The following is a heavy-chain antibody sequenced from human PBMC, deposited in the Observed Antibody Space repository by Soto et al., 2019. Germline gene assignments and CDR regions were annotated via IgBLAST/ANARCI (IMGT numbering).Heavy chain of an antibody. Sequence: SETLSLSCTVSGGSISSGGYYWSWIRQHPGKGLEWIGYIYYSGSTYYNPSLKSRVTISVDTSKNQFSLKLSSVTAADTAVYYCARDPWVYSEPYFDYWGQGTLVTVSS. V-gene: IGHV4-31*03. CDR1: GGSISSGGYY. D-gene: IGHD2-15*01. J-gene: IGHJ4*02. CDR3: ARDPWVYSEPYFDY. CDR2: IYYSGST.